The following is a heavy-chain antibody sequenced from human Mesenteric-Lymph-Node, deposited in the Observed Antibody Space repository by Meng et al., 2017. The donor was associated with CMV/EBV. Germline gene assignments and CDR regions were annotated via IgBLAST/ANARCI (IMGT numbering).Heavy chain of an antibody. J-gene: IGHJ5*02. CDR2: IHYSGGV. D-gene: IGHD3-3*01. CDR3: ARHGDGYDFRSGFGRFDP. V-gene: IGHV4-39*01. CDR1: GGSISGSTYY. Sequence: SETLSLTCSASGGSISGSTYYWAWIRQPPGKGPEWIASIHYSGGVFYSPSLQGRVTISVDTSKNQVSLRLTSVSAADTAVDYCARHGDGYDFRSGFGRFDPWGQGTLVTVSS.